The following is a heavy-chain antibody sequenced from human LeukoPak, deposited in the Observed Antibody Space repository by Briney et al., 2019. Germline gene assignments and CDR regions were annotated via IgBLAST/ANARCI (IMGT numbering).Heavy chain of an antibody. V-gene: IGHV1-69*05. CDR2: IIPIFGTA. Sequence: GASVKVSCKASGGTFSSYAISWVRQAPGQGLEWMGGIIPIFGTANYAQKFQGRVTITTDESTSTAYMELSSLRSEDTAVYYCARDSRDYYGSGSFDAFDIWGQGTMVTVSS. CDR1: GGTFSSYA. J-gene: IGHJ3*02. D-gene: IGHD3-10*01. CDR3: ARDSRDYYGSGSFDAFDI.